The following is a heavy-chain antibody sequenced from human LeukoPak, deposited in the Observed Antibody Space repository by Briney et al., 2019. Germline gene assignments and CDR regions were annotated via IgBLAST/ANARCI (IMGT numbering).Heavy chain of an antibody. CDR1: GGSFSSYY. CDR3: ARVESGYSGYDTHYYYGMDV. D-gene: IGHD5-12*01. CDR2: IYYSGST. J-gene: IGHJ6*02. Sequence: SETLSLTCAVYGGSFSSYYWSWIRQPPGKGLEWIGYIYYSGSTNYNPSLKSRVTISVDTSKNQFSLKLSSVTAADTAVYYCARVESGYSGYDTHYYYGMDVWGQGTTVTVSS. V-gene: IGHV4-59*01.